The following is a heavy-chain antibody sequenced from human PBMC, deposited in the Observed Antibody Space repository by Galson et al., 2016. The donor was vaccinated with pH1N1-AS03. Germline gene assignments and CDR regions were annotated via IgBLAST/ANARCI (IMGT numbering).Heavy chain of an antibody. CDR2: IYWNDDI. J-gene: IGHJ5*02. CDR1: GFSLRTSGVG. D-gene: IGHD4-17*01. Sequence: PALVKPTQTLTLTCTFSGFSLRTSGVGVGWIRQAPGKALEWLAIIYWNDDIRYSPSLGNRLTITKDTSKSQVVLTMTNMDPVDTATYFCARAYYGDFADWFDPWGQGTLVTVSS. V-gene: IGHV2-5*01. CDR3: ARAYYGDFADWFDP.